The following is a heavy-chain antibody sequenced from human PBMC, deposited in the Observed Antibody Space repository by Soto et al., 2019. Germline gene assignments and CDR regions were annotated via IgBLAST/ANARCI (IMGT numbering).Heavy chain of an antibody. J-gene: IGHJ6*02. V-gene: IGHV1-3*01. CDR3: ARTNVARPYYYYYYGMDV. D-gene: IGHD6-6*01. CDR2: INAGNGNT. CDR1: GYTFTSYA. Sequence: ASVKVSCKASGYTFTSYAMHWVRQAPGQRLEWMGWINAGNGNTKYSQKLQGRVTITRDTSASTAYMELSSLRSEDTAVYYCARTNVARPYYYYYYGMDVWGQGTTVTVSS.